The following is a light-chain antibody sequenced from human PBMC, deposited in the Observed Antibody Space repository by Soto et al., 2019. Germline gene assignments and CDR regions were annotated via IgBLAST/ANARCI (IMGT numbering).Light chain of an antibody. CDR3: SSYTSSSL. V-gene: IGLV2-14*01. CDR1: SSDVGGYNY. J-gene: IGLJ2*01. CDR2: DVS. Sequence: QSALTQPASVSGSPGQSITISCTGTSSDVGGYNYVSWYQQHPGKAPKLMIYDVSNRPSGVSNRFSGSKSGNTAPLTISGLQAEDEADYYCSSYTSSSLFGGGTKLTVL.